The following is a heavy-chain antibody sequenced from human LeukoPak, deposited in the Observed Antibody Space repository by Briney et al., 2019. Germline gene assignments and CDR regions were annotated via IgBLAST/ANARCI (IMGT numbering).Heavy chain of an antibody. CDR1: GFTFSSYA. CDR2: ISGSGGSA. D-gene: IGHD3-22*01. CDR3: AKDVANYYDSSGYNWFDP. Sequence: GGSLRLSCAASGFTFSSYAMRWVRQAPGKGLEWVSAISGSGGSAYYADSVKGRFTISRDNSKNTLYLQMNSLRAEDTAVYYCAKDVANYYDSSGYNWFDPWGQGTLVTVSS. J-gene: IGHJ5*02. V-gene: IGHV3-23*01.